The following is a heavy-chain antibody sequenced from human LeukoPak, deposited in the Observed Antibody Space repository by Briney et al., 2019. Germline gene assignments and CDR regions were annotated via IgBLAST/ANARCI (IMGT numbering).Heavy chain of an antibody. CDR2: IYTSGST. Sequence: SETLSLTCTVSGGSISSYYWSWIRQPAGKGLELIGRIYTSGSTNYNPSLKSRVTMSVDTSKNQFSLKLSSVTAADTAVYYCARDSQREGAFDIWGQGTMVTVSS. CDR3: ARDSQREGAFDI. V-gene: IGHV4-4*07. J-gene: IGHJ3*02. CDR1: GGSISSYY.